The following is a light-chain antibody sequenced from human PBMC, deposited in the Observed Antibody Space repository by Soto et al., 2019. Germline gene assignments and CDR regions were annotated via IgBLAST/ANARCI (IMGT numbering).Light chain of an antibody. Sequence: EIVMTHTPLSLSFAPGQPASISCKSSESLLNSDGKTYLYWYLQKPGQPPHLLIYELSNRCSGGPNKVSDSGSGTDFTLKISRVEAEDVGGYYGMQRIQVPITFGQGTRQAIK. CDR2: ELS. CDR3: MQRIQVPIT. CDR1: ESLLNSDGKTY. J-gene: IGKJ5*01. V-gene: IGKV2D-29*01.